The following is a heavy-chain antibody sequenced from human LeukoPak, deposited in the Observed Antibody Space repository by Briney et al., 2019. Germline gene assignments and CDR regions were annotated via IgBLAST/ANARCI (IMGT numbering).Heavy chain of an antibody. D-gene: IGHD6-19*01. J-gene: IGHJ4*02. V-gene: IGHV3-48*01. CDR3: ARDHQWLVPDY. CDR1: GFTLSNAW. CDR2: ISSSSSTI. Sequence: PGGSLRLSCAASGFTLSNAWKNWVRQAPGKGLEWLSYISSSSSTIYYADSVKGRFTISRDNAKNSLYLQMNSLRAEDTAVYYCARDHQWLVPDYWGQGTLVTVSS.